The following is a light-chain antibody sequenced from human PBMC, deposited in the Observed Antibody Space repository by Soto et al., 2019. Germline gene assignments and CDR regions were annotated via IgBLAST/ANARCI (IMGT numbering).Light chain of an antibody. V-gene: IGLV2-8*01. CDR3: SSYAGSSNV. CDR2: EVN. J-gene: IGLJ1*01. Sequence: QSVLTQPPSASGSPGQSVAISCTVTSSDVGGYNYVSWYQQHPGKAPKLMIYEVNKRPSGVPDRFSGSKSGNTASLTVSGLQAEDEADYYCSSYAGSSNVFGTGTKVNVL. CDR1: SSDVGGYNY.